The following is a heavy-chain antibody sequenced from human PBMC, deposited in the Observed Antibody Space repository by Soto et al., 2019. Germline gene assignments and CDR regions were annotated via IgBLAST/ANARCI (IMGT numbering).Heavy chain of an antibody. CDR1: GFAFRTYS. J-gene: IGHJ4*02. V-gene: IGHV3-21*01. Sequence: PGGSLRLSCAASGFAFRTYSMKWVRQVPGKGLEWVSGISSTSTYIFYADSVKGRFTISRDNAKNSLYLQMNSLRAEDTAVYYCARDLGVTATGPSLDYWGQGAQVTVS. CDR3: ARDLGVTATGPSLDY. D-gene: IGHD2-8*01. CDR2: ISSTSTYI.